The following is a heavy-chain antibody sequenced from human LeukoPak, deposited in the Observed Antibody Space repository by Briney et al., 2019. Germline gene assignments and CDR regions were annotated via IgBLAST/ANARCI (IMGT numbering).Heavy chain of an antibody. D-gene: IGHD2-2*01. V-gene: IGHV4-39*01. Sequence: PSETLSLTCTVSGGSISNSGYYWGWIRQPPGKGLEWIGIMYYSGRSSYNPSLKSRVTISVDTSKNQFSLRLTSVTAADTAVYYCARYSSSQGWFDPWGQGTLVTVSS. J-gene: IGHJ5*02. CDR2: MYYSGRS. CDR1: GGSISNSGYY. CDR3: ARYSSSQGWFDP.